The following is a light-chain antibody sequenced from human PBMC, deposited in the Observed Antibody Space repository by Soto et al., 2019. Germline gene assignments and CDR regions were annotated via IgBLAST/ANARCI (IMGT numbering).Light chain of an antibody. Sequence: DIQMTQSPSTLSASVGERVTITCRANESVNIWLAWYQQNPWQAPKLLIQKASSLQSGVPSRFSGGGSGTEFTLTITHLQPEDFATYYCQQYHRSSRTFGQGTKVDIK. CDR3: QQYHRSSRT. CDR1: ESVNIW. V-gene: IGKV1-5*03. J-gene: IGKJ1*01. CDR2: KAS.